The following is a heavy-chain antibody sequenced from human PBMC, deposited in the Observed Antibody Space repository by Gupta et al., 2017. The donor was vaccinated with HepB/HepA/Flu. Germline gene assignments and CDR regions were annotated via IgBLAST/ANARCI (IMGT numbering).Heavy chain of an antibody. J-gene: IGHJ4*02. V-gene: IGHV4-4*07. CDR3: ARVVAVRYCDY. D-gene: IGHD6-6*01. Sequence: QVQLQESGPGLVTPSETLSLTCPVSGASISSNFWSWIRQPAGKGLEWIGRIYTSGSTYYNPSLKSRVSMSIDASKNQFSLKLNSVTAADTAIYYCARVVAVRYCDYWGQGALVTVS. CDR1: GASISSNF. CDR2: IYTSGST.